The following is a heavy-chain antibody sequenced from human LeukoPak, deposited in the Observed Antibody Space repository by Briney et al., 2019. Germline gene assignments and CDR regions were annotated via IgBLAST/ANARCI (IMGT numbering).Heavy chain of an antibody. Sequence: GGFLRLSCAASGFTFSSYAMHWVRQAPGKGLEWVAVISYDGSNKYYADSVKGRFTISRDNSKNTLYLQMNSLRAEDTAVYYCASAENGGYFDYWGQGTLVTVSS. CDR3: ASAENGGYFDY. J-gene: IGHJ4*02. D-gene: IGHD3-16*01. CDR2: ISYDGSNK. V-gene: IGHV3-30*04. CDR1: GFTFSSYA.